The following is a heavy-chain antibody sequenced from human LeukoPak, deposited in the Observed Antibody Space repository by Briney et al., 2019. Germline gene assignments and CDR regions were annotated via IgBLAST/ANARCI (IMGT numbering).Heavy chain of an antibody. CDR1: GGSISSYY. V-gene: IGHV4-59*01. D-gene: IGHD2-8*01. CDR2: IYYSGST. CDR3: ARGLIRQSAFDI. Sequence: SETLSLTCTVSGGSISSYYWSWIRQPPGKGLGWIAYIYYSGSTNYNPSLKSRVTISIETSKNQFSLKLNSVTAADTAVYYCARGLIRQSAFDIWGQGTMVTVSS. J-gene: IGHJ3*02.